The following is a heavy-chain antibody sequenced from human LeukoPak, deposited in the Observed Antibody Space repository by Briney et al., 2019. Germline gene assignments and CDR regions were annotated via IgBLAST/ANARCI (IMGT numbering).Heavy chain of an antibody. CDR2: IYHSGST. CDR1: GYSISSGYY. J-gene: IGHJ4*02. V-gene: IGHV4-38-2*02. D-gene: IGHD6-19*01. CDR3: ARDLYSSGWGYFDY. Sequence: SETLSLTCTISGYSISSGYYWGWIRQPPGKGLEWIGSIYHSGSTYYNPSLKSRVTISLDTSENQFSLKLSSVTTADTAVYYCARDLYSSGWGYFDYWGQGTLVTVSS.